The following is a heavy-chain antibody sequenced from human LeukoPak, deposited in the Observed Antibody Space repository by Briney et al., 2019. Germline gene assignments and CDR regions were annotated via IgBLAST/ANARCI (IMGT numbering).Heavy chain of an antibody. V-gene: IGHV3-15*01. CDR1: GFTFSNAW. CDR2: IKSKTDGGTT. CDR3: TTDPEILYSGSYYDAFDI. J-gene: IGHJ3*02. Sequence: GGSLRLSCAASGFTFSNAWMSWVRQAPGKGLEWVGRIKSKTDGGTTDYAAPVKGRFTISRDDSKNTLYLQMNSLKTEDTAVYYCTTDPEILYSGSYYDAFDIWGQGTMVTVSS. D-gene: IGHD1-26*01.